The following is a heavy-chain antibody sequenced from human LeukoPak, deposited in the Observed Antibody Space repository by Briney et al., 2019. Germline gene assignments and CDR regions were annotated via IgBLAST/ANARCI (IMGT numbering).Heavy chain of an antibody. Sequence: ASVKVSCKASGDTFTRNATSWVRQAPGQGPEWMGRIIPILGTAEYAEKFQGRVTITADKTTTTAYMELSSLKSEDTALYYCAREKGFVGHFDYWGQGTLVTVSS. V-gene: IGHV1-69*04. CDR2: IIPILGTA. J-gene: IGHJ4*02. D-gene: IGHD3-3*01. CDR1: GDTFTRNA. CDR3: AREKGFVGHFDY.